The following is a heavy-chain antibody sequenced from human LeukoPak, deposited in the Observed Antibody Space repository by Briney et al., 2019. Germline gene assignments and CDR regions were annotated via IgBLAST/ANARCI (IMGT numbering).Heavy chain of an antibody. J-gene: IGHJ4*02. CDR3: ARGTSNSGYATMDL. CDR2: ISGTGDST. D-gene: IGHD3-22*01. CDR1: GFMFSSYA. V-gene: IGHV3-23*01. Sequence: PGGSLRLSCTVSGFMFSSYAMNWVRQAPGKGLEWVSVISGTGDSTFYVDSVKARFTISRDNSKNTLFLQTNTLRADDTAVYYCARGTSNSGYATMDLWGQGTLVTVSS.